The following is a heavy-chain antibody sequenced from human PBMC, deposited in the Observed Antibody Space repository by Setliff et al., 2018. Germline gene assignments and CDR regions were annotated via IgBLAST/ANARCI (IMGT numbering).Heavy chain of an antibody. D-gene: IGHD1-26*01. Sequence: GGSLRLSCAASGFTFSSYAMSWVRQAPGKGLEWVSAISGSGGSTYYADSVKGRFTISRDNSKNTLYLQMNSLRVEDTAVYYCARSLVGATTGIDYWGQGTLVTVSS. J-gene: IGHJ4*02. V-gene: IGHV3-23*01. CDR2: ISGSGGST. CDR1: GFTFSSYA. CDR3: ARSLVGATTGIDY.